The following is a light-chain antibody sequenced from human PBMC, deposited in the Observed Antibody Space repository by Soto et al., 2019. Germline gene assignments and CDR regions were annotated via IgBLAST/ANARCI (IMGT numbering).Light chain of an antibody. CDR1: QRVSSY. CDR3: QQRSNWPLT. Sequence: IALSQAPGTLSLSPGEGVTLSCRASQRVSSYLAWYQQRPGQAPRLLIYDGSSRATGIPARFSGSGFGTDFTLTIASLEPEDFAVYYCQQRSNWPLTFGGGSIVEVK. J-gene: IGKJ4*01. CDR2: DGS. V-gene: IGKV3-11*01.